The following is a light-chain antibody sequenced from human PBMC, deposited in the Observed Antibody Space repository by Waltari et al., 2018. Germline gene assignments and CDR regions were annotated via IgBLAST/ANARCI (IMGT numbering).Light chain of an antibody. CDR3: QSWDSGLSAFV. CDR2: GNS. CDR1: TSAIRAGFD. J-gene: IGLJ1*01. V-gene: IGLV1-40*01. Sequence: QSVLTQPPSVSGAPGPRVTISCTGSTSAIRAGFDVQWYQQLPGPAPKRLISGNSDRPSGVPDRFSASRSGTSASLAITGLQAEDEADYYCQSWDSGLSAFVFGTGTKVTVL.